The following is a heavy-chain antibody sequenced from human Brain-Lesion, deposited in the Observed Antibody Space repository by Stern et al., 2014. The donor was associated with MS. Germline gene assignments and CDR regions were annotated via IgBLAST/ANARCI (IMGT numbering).Heavy chain of an antibody. CDR3: AQSGNYDWYFDL. V-gene: IGHV1-45*02. Sequence: QVQLGQSGAEVRKPGSSVNVSCKASEYTFTYRYLHWVRQAPGPALEWMGWITPFNGNTLYAQKFQDRVTITADRSLSTAYMELSSLRSEDTAMYFCAQSGNYDWYFDLWGRGTLVTVSS. CDR1: EYTFTYRY. J-gene: IGHJ2*01. CDR2: ITPFNGNT. D-gene: IGHD1-26*01.